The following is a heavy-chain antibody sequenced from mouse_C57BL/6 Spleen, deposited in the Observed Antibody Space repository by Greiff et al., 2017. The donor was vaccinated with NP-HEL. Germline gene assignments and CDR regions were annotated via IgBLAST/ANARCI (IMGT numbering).Heavy chain of an antibody. V-gene: IGHV1-55*01. Sequence: QVQLQQSGAELVKPGASVKMSCKASGYTFTSYWITWVKQRPGQGLEWIGDIYPGSGSTNYNEKVKSKATLTVDTSSSTAYMQLSSLTSEDSAVYSCAVYGSSPAWFAYWGQGTLVTVSA. J-gene: IGHJ3*01. CDR2: IYPGSGST. D-gene: IGHD1-1*01. CDR1: GYTFTSYW. CDR3: AVYGSSPAWFAY.